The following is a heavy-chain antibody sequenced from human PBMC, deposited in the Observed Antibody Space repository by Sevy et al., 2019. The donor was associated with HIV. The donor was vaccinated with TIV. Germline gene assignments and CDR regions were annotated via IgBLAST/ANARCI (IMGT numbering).Heavy chain of an antibody. Sequence: ASMKVSCKSSGYTFTTYDINWVRQATGQGLEWMGWMNPNSGNTGYAQKFQGRVTMTSNTSISTAYMGLSSLRSEDTAVYYCARIDSSGYMGNFDYWGQGTLVTVSS. V-gene: IGHV1-8*01. J-gene: IGHJ4*02. CDR3: ARIDSSGYMGNFDY. D-gene: IGHD3-22*01. CDR2: MNPNSGNT. CDR1: GYTFTTYD.